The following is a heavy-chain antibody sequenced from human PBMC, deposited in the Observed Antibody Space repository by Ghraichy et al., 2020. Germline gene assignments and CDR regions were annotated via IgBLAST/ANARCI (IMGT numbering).Heavy chain of an antibody. CDR2: IYYSGST. D-gene: IGHD3-22*01. CDR3: ARDPGGGYFQH. Sequence: SETLSLTCTVSGGSVSSGSYYWSWIRQPPGKGLEWIGYIYYSGSTNYNPSLKSRVTISVDTSKNQFSLKLSSVTAADTAVYYCARDPGGGYFQHWGQGTLVTVSS. V-gene: IGHV4-61*01. J-gene: IGHJ1*01. CDR1: GGSVSSGSYY.